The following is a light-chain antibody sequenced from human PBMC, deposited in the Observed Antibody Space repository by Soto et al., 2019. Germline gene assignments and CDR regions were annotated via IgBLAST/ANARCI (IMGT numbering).Light chain of an antibody. CDR1: QSISRS. V-gene: IGKV1-5*01. CDR2: DAS. J-gene: IGKJ4*01. Sequence: DIQMTQSPSTLSASVGDRVTITCRASQSISRSLAWYQQKPGKAPNLLIYDASSLEGGVPSRFSGSGFGTEFTLTSTNLQPADFATYYCQQSHSPPLTFGGGTKVEV. CDR3: QQSHSPPLT.